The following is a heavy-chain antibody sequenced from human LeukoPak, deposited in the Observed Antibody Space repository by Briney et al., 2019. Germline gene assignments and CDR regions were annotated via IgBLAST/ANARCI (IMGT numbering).Heavy chain of an antibody. J-gene: IGHJ4*02. CDR1: GFTFSSYW. CDR3: ARDFAVAGLDY. Sequence: GGSLRLSCAASGFTFSSYWMSWVRQAPGKGLEWVANIKQDGSEKYYADSVKGRFTISRDNAKNSLYLQMSSLRAEDTAVYYCARDFAVAGLDYWGQGTLVTVSS. D-gene: IGHD6-19*01. V-gene: IGHV3-7*01. CDR2: IKQDGSEK.